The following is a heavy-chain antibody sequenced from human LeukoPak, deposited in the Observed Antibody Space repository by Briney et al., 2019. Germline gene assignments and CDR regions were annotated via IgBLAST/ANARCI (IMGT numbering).Heavy chain of an antibody. CDR2: ISAYNGNT. V-gene: IGHV1-18*01. CDR3: ARSVIGYSSSWYYFDY. CDR1: GYTFTSYG. D-gene: IGHD6-13*01. Sequence: GASVKVSCKASGYTFTSYGISWVRQAPGQGLEWMGWISAYNGNTNYAQKLQGRVTMTTDTSTSTAYMELRSLRSDDTAVYYCARSVIGYSSSWYYFDYWGQGTLVTVSS. J-gene: IGHJ4*02.